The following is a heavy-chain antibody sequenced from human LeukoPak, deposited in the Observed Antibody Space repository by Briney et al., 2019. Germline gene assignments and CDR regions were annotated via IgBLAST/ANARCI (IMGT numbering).Heavy chain of an antibody. V-gene: IGHV3-49*04. CDR1: GFTFGDYA. CDR2: IRSKAYGGTT. CDR3: TRSTKGSRDGYNS. Sequence: PGGSLRLSCTASGFTFGDYAMSWVRQAPGKGLEWVGFIRSKAYGGTTEYAASVKGRFTISRDDSKSIAYLQMNSLKTEDTAVYYCTRSTKGSRDGYNSWGQGTLVTVSS. J-gene: IGHJ5*02. D-gene: IGHD5-24*01.